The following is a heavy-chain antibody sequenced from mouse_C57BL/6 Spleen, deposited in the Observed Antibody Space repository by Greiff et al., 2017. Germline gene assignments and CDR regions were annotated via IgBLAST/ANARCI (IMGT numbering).Heavy chain of an antibody. V-gene: IGHV1-80*01. Sequence: QVQLQQSGAELVKPGASVKISCKASGYAFSSYWMNWVKQRPGKGLEWIGQIYPGDGDTNYNGKFKGKATMTADKSSSTAYMQLSSLTSEDSAVYVCARKTDYDDDFDYWGQGTTLTVSS. CDR1: GYAFSSYW. CDR3: ARKTDYDDDFDY. J-gene: IGHJ2*01. D-gene: IGHD2-4*01. CDR2: IYPGDGDT.